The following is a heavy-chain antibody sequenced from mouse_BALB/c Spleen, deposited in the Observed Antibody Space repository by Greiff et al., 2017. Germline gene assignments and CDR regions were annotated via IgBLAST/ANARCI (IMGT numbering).Heavy chain of an antibody. V-gene: IGHV1S137*01. CDR3: ARGNGSSLYYYAMDY. CDR2: ISTYYGDA. J-gene: IGHJ4*01. D-gene: IGHD1-1*01. CDR1: GYTFTDYA. Sequence: QVQLQQSGAELVRPGVSVKISCKGSGYTFTDYAMHWVKQSHAKSLEWIGVISTYYGDASYNQKFKGKATMTVDKSSSTAYMELARLTSEDSAIYYCARGNGSSLYYYAMDYWGQGTSVTVSS.